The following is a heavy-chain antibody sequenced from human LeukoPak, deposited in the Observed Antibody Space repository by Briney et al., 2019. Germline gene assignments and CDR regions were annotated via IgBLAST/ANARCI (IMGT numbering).Heavy chain of an antibody. CDR2: ISGSGGST. Sequence: GGSLRLSCAASGFTFSSYAMSWVRQAPGKRLEWVSAISGSGGSTYYADSVKGRFTISRDNSKNTLYLQMNRLRAEDTAVYYCANGDSGSYHAFDIWGQGTMVTVSS. CDR3: ANGDSGSYHAFDI. CDR1: GFTFSSYA. V-gene: IGHV3-23*01. D-gene: IGHD1-26*01. J-gene: IGHJ3*02.